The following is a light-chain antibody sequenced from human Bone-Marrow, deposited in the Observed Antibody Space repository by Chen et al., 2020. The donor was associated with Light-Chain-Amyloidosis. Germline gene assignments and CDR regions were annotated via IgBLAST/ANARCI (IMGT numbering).Light chain of an antibody. CDR1: QSVLDSSNNKNY. CDR3: QQFFSTLT. CDR2: WAS. J-gene: IGKJ2*01. V-gene: IGKV4-1*01. Sequence: DILMTQFPDSLAVSLGERATIHCKSSQSVLDSSNNKNYLAWYQQKPGQPPKVLISWASTRESGVPDRFSGSGSWTDFTLTISNVQAEDVAVYYCQQFFSTLTFGQGTKLEIK.